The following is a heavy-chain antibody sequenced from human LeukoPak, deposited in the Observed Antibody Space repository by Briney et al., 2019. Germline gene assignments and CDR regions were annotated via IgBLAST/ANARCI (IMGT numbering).Heavy chain of an antibody. CDR3: ARGDSSGYYYLPHDV. D-gene: IGHD3-22*01. CDR2: IYHNGGT. Sequence: PSETLSLTCAVSRYSISSGYYWGWIRQPPGQGLEWIGRIYHNGGTYYNPSLKSRVTISVDTSKNQFSLKLSSVTAADTAVYYCARGDSSGYYYLPHDVWGQGTLVTVSS. V-gene: IGHV4-38-2*01. J-gene: IGHJ4*02. CDR1: RYSISSGYY.